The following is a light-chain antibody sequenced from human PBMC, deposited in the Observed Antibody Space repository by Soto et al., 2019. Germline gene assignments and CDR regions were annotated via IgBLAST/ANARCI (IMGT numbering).Light chain of an antibody. J-gene: IGKJ1*01. CDR3: QQYGGSRWT. V-gene: IGKV3-20*01. CDR1: QSFSSTY. Sequence: EIVLTQSPGTLPLSPGERATLSCRASQSFSSTYLAWYQQKPGQAPRHLIYGASNRATGIPDRCSGSGSGTDVTLTISRLEPEDFAVYYCQQYGGSRWTFGQGTRV. CDR2: GAS.